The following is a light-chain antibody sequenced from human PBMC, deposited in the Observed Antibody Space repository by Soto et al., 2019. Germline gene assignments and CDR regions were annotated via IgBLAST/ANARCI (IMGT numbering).Light chain of an antibody. Sequence: DILMTQSPSTLSASVGDRVTITCRASQSISSWLAWYQQKPGKAPKLLIYDASSLESGVPSRFSGSGSGTEFTLTISSLQPDDFATYYCQQYNSYSPWPFGQGTKVEIK. J-gene: IGKJ1*01. CDR2: DAS. V-gene: IGKV1-5*01. CDR1: QSISSW. CDR3: QQYNSYSPWP.